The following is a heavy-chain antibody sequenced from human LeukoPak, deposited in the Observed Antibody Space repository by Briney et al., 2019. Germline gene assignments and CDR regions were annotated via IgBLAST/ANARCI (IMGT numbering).Heavy chain of an antibody. Sequence: SQTLSLTCTVSGGSISTGSYYWSWIRQPAGKGLEWIGRIYSSGRTDYNPSLKSRVTISVDTSKNQFSLNLRSVTAADTAIYSCARHTLYCSSPSCARYAFDIWGQGTMVTVSS. CDR3: ARHTLYCSSPSCARYAFDI. V-gene: IGHV4-61*02. D-gene: IGHD2-2*01. CDR1: GGSISTGSYY. J-gene: IGHJ3*02. CDR2: IYSSGRT.